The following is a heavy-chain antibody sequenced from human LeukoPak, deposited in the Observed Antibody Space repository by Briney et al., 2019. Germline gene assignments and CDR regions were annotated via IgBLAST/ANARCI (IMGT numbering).Heavy chain of an antibody. J-gene: IGHJ6*03. D-gene: IGHD6-13*01. V-gene: IGHV1-18*01. CDR1: GYTLTELS. Sequence: ASVKVSCKVSGYTLTELSMHWVRQAPGQGLEWMGWISAYNGNTNYAQKLQGRVTMTTDTSTSTAYMELRSLRSDDTAVYYCARDVLATGSSWYYYYYYMDVWGKGTTVTVSS. CDR3: ARDVLATGSSWYYYYYYMDV. CDR2: ISAYNGNT.